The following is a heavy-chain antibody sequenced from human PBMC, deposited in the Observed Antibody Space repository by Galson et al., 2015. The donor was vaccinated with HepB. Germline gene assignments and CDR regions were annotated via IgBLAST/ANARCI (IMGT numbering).Heavy chain of an antibody. CDR2: ISSSSSYI. D-gene: IGHD6-19*01. CDR3: ARSGLVSKQWLVRGDFDY. CDR1: GFIFSSYS. V-gene: IGHV3-21*01. Sequence: SLRLSCAASGFIFSSYSMNWVRQAPGKGLEWGSSISSSSSYIYYADSVKGRFTISRDNAKNSLYLQMNSLRAEDTAVYYCARSGLVSKQWLVRGDFDYWGQGTLVTVSS. J-gene: IGHJ4*02.